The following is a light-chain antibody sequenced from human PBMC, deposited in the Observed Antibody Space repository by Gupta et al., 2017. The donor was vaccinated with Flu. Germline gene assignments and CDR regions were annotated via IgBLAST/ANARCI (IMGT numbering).Light chain of an antibody. CDR1: QSVGGY. Sequence: EIVFTQFPATLSLSPGERATLSCRASQSVGGYLAWYQQRPGQAPRLLIHDTSDRVTGIPARFSGSGSGTDFTLTISSLEPEDVAVYYCQQRTNWPPEVSFGGGTRVEIK. J-gene: IGKJ4*01. CDR3: QQRTNWPPEVS. V-gene: IGKV3-11*01. CDR2: DTS.